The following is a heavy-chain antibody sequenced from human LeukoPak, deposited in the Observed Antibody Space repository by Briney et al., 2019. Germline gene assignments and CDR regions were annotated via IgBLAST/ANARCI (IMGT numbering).Heavy chain of an antibody. V-gene: IGHV3-11*01. J-gene: IGHJ4*02. Sequence: GDSLRLSCAASGFPYSDHYMRCLGPATGGRLEGVSYICRCGSNVYYPAYVTGRFTISRVKAQDSLYVQMCSLCAEGRAVFCCATDPGLSGYLDYWVQGTLVTDSS. D-gene: IGHD6-19*01. CDR1: GFPYSDHY. CDR2: ICRCGSNV. CDR3: ATDPGLSGYLDY.